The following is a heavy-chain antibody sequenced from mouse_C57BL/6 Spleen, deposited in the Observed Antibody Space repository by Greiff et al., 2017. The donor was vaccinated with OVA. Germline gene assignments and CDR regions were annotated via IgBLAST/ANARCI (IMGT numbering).Heavy chain of an antibody. CDR1: GYTFTDYE. CDR2: IDPETGGT. CDR3: TRAVGYVDG. Sequence: VQLQESGAELVRPGASVTLSCKASGYTFTDYEMHWVKQTPVHGLEWIGAIDPETGGTAYNQKFKGKAILTADKSSSTAYMELRSLTSEDSAVYYCTRAVGYVDGGGTGTTVTVSS. J-gene: IGHJ1*03. V-gene: IGHV1-15*01. D-gene: IGHD3-3*01.